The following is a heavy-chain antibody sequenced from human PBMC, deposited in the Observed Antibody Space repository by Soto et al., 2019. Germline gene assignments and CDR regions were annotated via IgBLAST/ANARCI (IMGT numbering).Heavy chain of an antibody. J-gene: IGHJ6*02. CDR2: IDPSDSYT. CDR1: GYSFTSYW. D-gene: IGHD2-2*02. CDR3: ARHGDVVVPAAIPLHYYYYGMDV. V-gene: IGHV5-10-1*01. Sequence: PGESLKISCKGSGYSFTSYWISWVRQMPGKGLEWMGRIDPSDSYTNYSPSFQGHVTISVDKSISTAYLQWSSLKASDTAMYYCARHGDVVVPAAIPLHYYYYGMDVWGQGTTVTVSS.